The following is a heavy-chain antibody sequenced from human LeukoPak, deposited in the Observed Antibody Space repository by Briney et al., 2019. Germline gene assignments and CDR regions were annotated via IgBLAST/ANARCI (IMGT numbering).Heavy chain of an antibody. CDR1: GDSISTTNW. CDR2: TYHSGST. CDR3: ARKGYYNLAFDY. J-gene: IGHJ4*02. D-gene: IGHD3-9*01. Sequence: SENLSLTCAVSGDSISTTNWWSWVRQPPGKGLEWIGETYHSGSTNYNPSLKSRVTISVDESKHQFSLKLSSVTAADTAVYYCARKGYYNLAFDYWGQGTLVTVSS. V-gene: IGHV4-4*02.